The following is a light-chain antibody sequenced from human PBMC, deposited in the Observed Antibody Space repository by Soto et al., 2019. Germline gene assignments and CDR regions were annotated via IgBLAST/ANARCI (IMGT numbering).Light chain of an antibody. V-gene: IGLV2-8*01. CDR3: LSHSGSSNV. J-gene: IGLJ1*01. CDR2: EVN. CDR1: SRDVGASDY. Sequence: QSALTQPPSASGSPGQSFAISCTGTSRDVGASDYVSWYQQHSGKSPKLLLYEVNKRPSGVPDRFSGSKSGNTASLTVSALQADDEADYYCLSHSGSSNVLGTGTKVTVL.